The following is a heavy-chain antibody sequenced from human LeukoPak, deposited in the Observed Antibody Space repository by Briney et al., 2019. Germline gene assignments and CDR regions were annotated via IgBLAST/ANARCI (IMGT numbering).Heavy chain of an antibody. J-gene: IGHJ6*02. CDR1: GFTFSSYA. CDR2: VSGSGGST. CDR3: ARGVAAEPYYYYGVDV. Sequence: PGGSLTLSCAVSGFTFSSYAMSWVRLAPGQGLERVSSVSGSGGSTYYADSVKGRFTISRDNSKNTLCLQMNSLRAEDTAVYYCARGVAAEPYYYYGVDVGGQGTTVTVSS. D-gene: IGHD2-15*01. V-gene: IGHV3-23*01.